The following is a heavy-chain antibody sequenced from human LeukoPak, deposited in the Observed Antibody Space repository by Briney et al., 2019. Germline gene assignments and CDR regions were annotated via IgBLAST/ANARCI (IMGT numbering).Heavy chain of an antibody. CDR1: GFTFSSYA. V-gene: IGHV3-23*01. CDR2: ISGSGGST. J-gene: IGHJ4*02. D-gene: IGHD1-7*01. CDR3: AKARGTTGPQKYYFDY. Sequence: GGSLRLSCAASGFTFSSYAMSWVRQAPGKGLEWVSAISGSGGSTYYADSVKGRFTTSRDNSKNTLYLQMNSLRAEDTAVYYCAKARGTTGPQKYYFDYWGQGTLVTVSS.